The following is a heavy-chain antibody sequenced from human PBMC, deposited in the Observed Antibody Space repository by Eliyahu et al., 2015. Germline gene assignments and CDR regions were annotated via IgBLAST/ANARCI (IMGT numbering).Heavy chain of an antibody. V-gene: IGHV3-30*02. CDR2: IRSNGLSK. D-gene: IGHD4/OR15-4a*01. CDR3: AKGRFCDGAMCAGPFDR. CDR1: GFTLLXFD. J-gene: IGHJ4*02. Sequence: ELEESGGGVVQAGESVXVXCXVXGFTLLXFDIHWIRQAPGKGLEGVAVIRSNGLSKDYADSLRGRLIISRDTTKNTVYLHMDGLRHDDTAVYYCAKGRFCDGAMCAGPFDRWGQGTPVTVSS.